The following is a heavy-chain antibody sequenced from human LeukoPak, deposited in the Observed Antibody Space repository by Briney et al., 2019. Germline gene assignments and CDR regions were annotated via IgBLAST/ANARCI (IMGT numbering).Heavy chain of an antibody. Sequence: SVKVSCKASGGTFSSYAISWVRQAPGQGLGWMGGIIPIFGTANYAQKFQGRVTITADESTSTAYMELSSLRSEDTAVYYCARVKSTERQWLTFDYWGQGTLVTVSS. CDR3: ARVKSTERQWLTFDY. CDR1: GGTFSSYA. D-gene: IGHD6-19*01. V-gene: IGHV1-69*01. CDR2: IIPIFGTA. J-gene: IGHJ4*02.